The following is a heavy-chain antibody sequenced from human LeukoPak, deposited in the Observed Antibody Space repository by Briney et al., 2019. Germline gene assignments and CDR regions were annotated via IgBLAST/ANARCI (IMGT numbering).Heavy chain of an antibody. CDR2: IYHSGTT. V-gene: IGHV4-31*03. CDR3: ARAVDYRNYFDY. Sequence: PSETLSLTCTVSGDSMTRGGYYWSWVRQHPGKGLKWIGFIYHSGTTFYNPSLEGRAAISVDTSQNQFSLKLTSVTAADTAVYYCARAVDYRNYFDYWGQGTLVTVSS. J-gene: IGHJ4*02. CDR1: GDSMTRGGYY. D-gene: IGHD4-11*01.